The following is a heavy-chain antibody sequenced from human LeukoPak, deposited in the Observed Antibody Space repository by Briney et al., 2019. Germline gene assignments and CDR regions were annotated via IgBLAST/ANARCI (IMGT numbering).Heavy chain of an antibody. CDR3: AKVLNDYGDHAGDY. CDR2: ISYDGSNK. Sequence: PGGSLRLSCAASGFTFSSYGLHWVRQAPGKGLEWVAVISYDGSNKYYADSVKGRFTISRDNSKNTLYLQMNSLRAEDTAVYYCAKVLNDYGDHAGDYWGQGTLVTVSS. J-gene: IGHJ4*02. V-gene: IGHV3-30*18. CDR1: GFTFSSYG. D-gene: IGHD4-17*01.